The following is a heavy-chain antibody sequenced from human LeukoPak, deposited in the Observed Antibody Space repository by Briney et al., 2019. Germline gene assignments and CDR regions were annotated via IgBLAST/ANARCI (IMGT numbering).Heavy chain of an antibody. D-gene: IGHD3-22*01. CDR1: RFTFSSSW. CDR2: IKADGSEK. Sequence: AGGSLRLSCAASRFTFSSSWMIWVRQAPGKGLEWVANIKADGSEKHYVDSVKGRFSISRDNAKNSLYLQMNSLRAEDTAVYYCAKDSSGRDWGQGTLVTVSS. J-gene: IGHJ4*02. CDR3: AKDSSGRD. V-gene: IGHV3-7*01.